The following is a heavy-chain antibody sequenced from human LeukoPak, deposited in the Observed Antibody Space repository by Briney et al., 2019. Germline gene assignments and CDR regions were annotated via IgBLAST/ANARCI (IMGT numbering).Heavy chain of an antibody. D-gene: IGHD6-19*01. CDR3: ARAGRSGARHDAFDI. CDR2: IIPILGIA. J-gene: IGHJ3*02. V-gene: IGHV1-69*04. Sequence: SVKVSCKASGGTFSSYAISWVRQAPGQGLEWMGRIIPILGIANYAQKFQGRVTITADKSTSTVYMELSSLRSEDTAVYYCARAGRSGARHDAFDIWGQGTMVTVSS. CDR1: GGTFSSYA.